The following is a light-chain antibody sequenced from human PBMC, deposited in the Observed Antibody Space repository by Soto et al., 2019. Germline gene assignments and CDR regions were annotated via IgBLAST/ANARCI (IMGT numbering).Light chain of an antibody. V-gene: IGKV3-20*01. CDR1: QSVRSN. CDR3: QQYGSSPLT. J-gene: IGKJ4*01. Sequence: IVVKKSRFKQRVSPGERATRSCRASQSVRSNLAWYQQKPGQAHRLLIYGASTRATGIQARFSGSGSGTDFTLTIRRLEPEDFAVYYCQQYGSSPLTFGGGTKVDIK. CDR2: GAS.